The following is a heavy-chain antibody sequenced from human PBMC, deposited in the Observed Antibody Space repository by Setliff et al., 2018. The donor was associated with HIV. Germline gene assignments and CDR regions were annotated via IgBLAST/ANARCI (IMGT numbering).Heavy chain of an antibody. CDR1: GASTNAYF. V-gene: IGHV4-4*07. J-gene: IGHJ4*02. CDR2: IYTSGIT. D-gene: IGHD6-19*01. CDR3: AREPSPSQWQPLYFDV. Sequence: PSETLSLTCNVSGASTNAYFLSWVRHPAGKGREWIGHIYTSGITNHNPSLKRRVTISLDTSKEQFSLRLRSVTAADTAIYYCAREPSPSQWQPLYFDVWGRGILVTVSS.